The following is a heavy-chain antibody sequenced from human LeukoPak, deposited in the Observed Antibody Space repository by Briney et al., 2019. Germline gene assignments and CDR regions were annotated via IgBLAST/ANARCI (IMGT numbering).Heavy chain of an antibody. CDR1: GYTLTELS. J-gene: IGHJ5*02. D-gene: IGHD5-12*01. V-gene: IGHV1-24*01. CDR2: FDPEDGET. CDR3: ARGWAPRKEWLILNWFDP. Sequence: ASVKVSCKVSGYTLTELSMHWVRPAPGEGLEWMGGFDPEDGETIYAQKFQGRVSMTTDTSTSTAYMDLRSLRSDDTAVYYCARGWAPRKEWLILNWFDPWGQGTLVTVSS.